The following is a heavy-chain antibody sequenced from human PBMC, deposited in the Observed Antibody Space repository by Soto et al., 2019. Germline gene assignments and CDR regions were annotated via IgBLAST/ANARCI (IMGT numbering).Heavy chain of an antibody. J-gene: IGHJ4*02. CDR1: GFTFSSYA. D-gene: IGHD6-19*01. Sequence: EVQLLESGGGLVQPGGSLRLSCAASGFTFSSYAMSWVRQAPGKGLEWVSAISGSGGSTYYADSVKGRFTISRDNSKNTLYLQMNSLRAEDTAVYYCAKPLERSSGWYIPNDYWGQGTLVTVSS. CDR2: ISGSGGST. V-gene: IGHV3-23*01. CDR3: AKPLERSSGWYIPNDY.